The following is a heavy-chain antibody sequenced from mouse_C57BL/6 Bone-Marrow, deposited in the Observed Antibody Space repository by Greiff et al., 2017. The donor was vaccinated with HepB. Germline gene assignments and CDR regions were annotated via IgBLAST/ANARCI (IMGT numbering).Heavy chain of an antibody. CDR2: IWSGGST. D-gene: IGHD1-1*01. CDR3: ARAGHYYGSSLYAMDY. CDR1: GFSLTSYG. V-gene: IGHV2-2*01. J-gene: IGHJ4*01. Sequence: VQGVESGPGLVQPSQRLSITCTVSGFSLTSYGVHWVRQSPGKGLEWLGVIWSGGSTDYNAAFISRLSISKDNSKSQVFFKMNRLQPDDTAIYYCARAGHYYGSSLYAMDYWGQGTSVTVSS.